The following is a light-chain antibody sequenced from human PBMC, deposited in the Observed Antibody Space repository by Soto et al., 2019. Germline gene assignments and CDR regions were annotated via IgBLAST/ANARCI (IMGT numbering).Light chain of an antibody. CDR1: SSDVGSYTY. V-gene: IGLV2-14*01. CDR2: EVN. Sequence: QSVLTQPASVSGSPRQSITISCTGASSDVGSYTYVSWYQQHPGKAPKLMIYEVNNRPSGVSNRFSGSKSGNTASLTISGLHAEDEADYYCSSYTSRSTLYVFGTGTKVTVL. CDR3: SSYTSRSTLYV. J-gene: IGLJ1*01.